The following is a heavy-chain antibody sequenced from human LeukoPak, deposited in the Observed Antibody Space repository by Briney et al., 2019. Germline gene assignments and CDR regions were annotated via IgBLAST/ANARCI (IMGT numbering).Heavy chain of an antibody. CDR1: GFTFSSYS. CDR2: ISSSSTNI. Sequence: GGSLRLSCAASGFTFSSYSMNWVRQAPGKGLEWVSSISSSSTNIYYADSVKGRFTISRDNAKNSLYLQMNSLRAEDTAVYYCARDRGSGYYDYYFDYWGQGTLVTVSS. CDR3: ARDRGSGYYDYYFDY. J-gene: IGHJ4*02. V-gene: IGHV3-21*01. D-gene: IGHD3-3*01.